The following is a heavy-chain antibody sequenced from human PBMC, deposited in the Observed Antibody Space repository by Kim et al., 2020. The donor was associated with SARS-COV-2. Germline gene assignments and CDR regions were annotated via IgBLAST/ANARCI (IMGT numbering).Heavy chain of an antibody. V-gene: IGHV3-33*05. CDR2: ISYDGSNK. CDR3: AREVAATLWKRFYYFDY. Sequence: GGSLRLSCAASGFTFSSYGMHWVRQAPGKGLEWVAVISYDGSNKYYADSVKGRFTISSDNSKNTLYLQMNSLRAEDTAVYYCAREVAATLWKRFYYFDYWGQGTLVTVSS. J-gene: IGHJ4*02. D-gene: IGHD2-15*01. CDR1: GFTFSSYG.